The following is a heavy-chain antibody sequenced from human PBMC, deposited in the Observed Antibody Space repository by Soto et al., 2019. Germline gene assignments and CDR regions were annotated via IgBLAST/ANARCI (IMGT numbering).Heavy chain of an antibody. D-gene: IGHD3-9*01. CDR2: INPNSGGT. CDR1: RYTFTGCY. J-gene: IGHJ4*02. Sequence: APVKVSCKASRYTFTGCYMHWVRQAPEQGPEWMGWINPNSGGTNYAQKFQGRVTMTRDTSISTAYMELSRLRSDDTAVYYCARDGQYYDILTGYYAEYYFDYWGQGTLVTVSS. CDR3: ARDGQYYDILTGYYAEYYFDY. V-gene: IGHV1-2*02.